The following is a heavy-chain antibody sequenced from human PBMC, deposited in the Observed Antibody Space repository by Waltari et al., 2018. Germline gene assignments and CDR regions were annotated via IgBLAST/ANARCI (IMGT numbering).Heavy chain of an antibody. Sequence: QVQLQESGPGLVKPSETLSLTCTVSGGSISSYYWSWIRQPPGKGLEWIGYIYSSGTTNNHPSLKSRVTISVDTSKNQFSLKLRSVTAADTAVYYCARDRYCSGGSCYGGGAFDIWGQGTMVTVSS. D-gene: IGHD2-15*01. CDR3: ARDRYCSGGSCYGGGAFDI. CDR1: GGSISSYY. V-gene: IGHV4-59*01. CDR2: IYSSGTT. J-gene: IGHJ3*02.